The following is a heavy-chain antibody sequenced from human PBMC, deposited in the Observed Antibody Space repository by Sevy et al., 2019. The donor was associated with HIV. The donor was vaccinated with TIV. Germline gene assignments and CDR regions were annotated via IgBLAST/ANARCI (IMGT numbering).Heavy chain of an antibody. Sequence: GGSLRLSCAASGFTFSNYAMHWVRQAPGKGLEWVALISYEETKKYYLDSVKGRFTISRDNAKNSLYLQMNSLGAEDTAVYYCASPTYYYDSSGFRAFDIWGQGTMVTVSS. CDR3: ASPTYYYDSSGFRAFDI. V-gene: IGHV3-30*03. CDR1: GFTFSNYA. D-gene: IGHD3-22*01. J-gene: IGHJ3*02. CDR2: ISYEETKK.